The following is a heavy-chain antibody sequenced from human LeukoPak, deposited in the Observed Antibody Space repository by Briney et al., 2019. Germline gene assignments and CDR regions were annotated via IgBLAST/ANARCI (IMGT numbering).Heavy chain of an antibody. CDR1: GGSISSGGYY. Sequence: PSQTLSLTCTVSGGSISSGGYYWSWIRQPPGKGLEWIGYIYHSGSTYYNPSLKSRVTISVDRSKNQFSLKLSSVTAADTAVYYCARETRREADYFDYWGQGTLVTVSS. CDR2: IYHSGST. D-gene: IGHD1/OR15-1a*01. CDR3: ARETRREADYFDY. J-gene: IGHJ4*02. V-gene: IGHV4-30-2*01.